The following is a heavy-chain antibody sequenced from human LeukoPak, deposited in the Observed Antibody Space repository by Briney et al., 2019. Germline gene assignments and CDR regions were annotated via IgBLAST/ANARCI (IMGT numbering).Heavy chain of an antibody. D-gene: IGHD6-25*01. V-gene: IGHV1-2*02. Sequence: ASVKVSCKASGYTFTGYYMHWVRQAPGQGLEWMGWINPNSGGTNYAQKFQGRVTMTRDTSISTAYTDLSRLRSDDTAVYYCARSGRGDRSGIDYWGQGTLVTVSS. CDR3: ARSGRGDRSGIDY. CDR2: INPNSGGT. J-gene: IGHJ4*02. CDR1: GYTFTGYY.